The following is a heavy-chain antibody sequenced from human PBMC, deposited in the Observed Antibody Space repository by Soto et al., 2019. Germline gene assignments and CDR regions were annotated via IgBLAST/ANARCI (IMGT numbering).Heavy chain of an antibody. CDR3: ARGRRVVVVVVAARGNWFDP. J-gene: IGHJ5*02. Sequence: QVQLVQSGAEVKKPGASVKVSCKASGYTFTSYYMHWVRQAPGQGLEWMGIINPSGGSTSYAQKFQGRVTMTRDTSTSTVYMELSSLRSEDTAVYYCARGRRVVVVVVAARGNWFDPWGQGTLVTVSS. D-gene: IGHD2-15*01. CDR2: INPSGGST. V-gene: IGHV1-46*01. CDR1: GYTFTSYY.